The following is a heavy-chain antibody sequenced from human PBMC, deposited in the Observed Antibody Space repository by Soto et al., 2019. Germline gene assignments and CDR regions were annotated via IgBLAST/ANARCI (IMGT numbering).Heavy chain of an antibody. D-gene: IGHD2-15*01. CDR3: ARGQVAAYFDY. J-gene: IGHJ4*02. CDR1: GFTFSSYG. V-gene: IGHV3-33*01. CDR2: IWYDGSNK. Sequence: QVQLVESGGGVVQPGRSLRLSCAASGFTFSSYGMHWVRQAPGKGLEWVAVIWYDGSNKYYADSVKGRFTIPRDNSKNTLCLQMNSLRAEDTAVYYCARGQVAAYFDYWGPGTLVTVSS.